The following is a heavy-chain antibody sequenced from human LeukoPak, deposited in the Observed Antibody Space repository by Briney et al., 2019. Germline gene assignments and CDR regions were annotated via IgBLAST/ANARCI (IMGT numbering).Heavy chain of an antibody. CDR2: IRYDGSNK. J-gene: IGHJ4*02. Sequence: QSGGSLRLSCAASGFTFSSYGMHWVRQAPGKGLEWVAFIRYDGSNKYYADSVKGRFTISRDNSKNTLYLQMNSLRAADTAVYYCARTGIAAAHFDYWGQGTLVTVSS. CDR3: ARTGIAAAHFDY. D-gene: IGHD6-13*01. V-gene: IGHV3-30*02. CDR1: GFTFSSYG.